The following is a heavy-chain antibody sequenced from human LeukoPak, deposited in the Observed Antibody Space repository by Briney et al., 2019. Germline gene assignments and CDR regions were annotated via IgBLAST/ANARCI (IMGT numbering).Heavy chain of an antibody. Sequence: SETLSLTCSVYGGSISSSSSYWGWIRQPPGKGLEWIGSIYYSGSSFDNPALKSRVTISVDTSKNQFSLKLSSVTAADTAVYYCARHRSGWLQSSFDYWGQGTLVTVSS. J-gene: IGHJ4*02. V-gene: IGHV4-39*01. CDR3: ARHRSGWLQSSFDY. D-gene: IGHD5-24*01. CDR1: GGSISSSSSY. CDR2: IYYSGSS.